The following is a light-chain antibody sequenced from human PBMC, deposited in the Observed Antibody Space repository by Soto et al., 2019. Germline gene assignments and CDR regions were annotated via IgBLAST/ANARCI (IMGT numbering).Light chain of an antibody. J-gene: IGLJ2*01. Sequence: QSVLTQPPSVSGSPGQSVTISCTGTSTDFVSYNRVSWYQQPPGTAPKLLIYGNSNRPSGVPDRFSGSKSGTSASLAITGLQAEDEADYYCQSYDSSLSGSHVVFGGGTKVTVL. V-gene: IGLV1-40*01. CDR2: GNS. CDR3: QSYDSSLSGSHVV. CDR1: STDFVSYNR.